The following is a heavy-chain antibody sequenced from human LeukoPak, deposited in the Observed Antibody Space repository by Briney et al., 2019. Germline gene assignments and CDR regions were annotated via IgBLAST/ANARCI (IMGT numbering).Heavy chain of an antibody. V-gene: IGHV3-74*01. CDR1: GFTFSKYW. D-gene: IGHD6-19*01. CDR2: INTDGTVT. CDR3: ATKQWLAPPPDS. Sequence: GGSLRLSCAASGFTFSKYWMLWVRQAPGRGLESVSRINTDGTVTTYADSVKGRFTVSRDNADNTMFLQINSVRDEDTAVYYCATKQWLAPPPDSWGQGTPVTVSS. J-gene: IGHJ4*02.